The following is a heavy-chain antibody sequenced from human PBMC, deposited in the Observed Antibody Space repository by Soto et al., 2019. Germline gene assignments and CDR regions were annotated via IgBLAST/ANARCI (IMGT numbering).Heavy chain of an antibody. Sequence: QVQLQESGPGLVKPSETLSLTCTVSGGSISSYYWSWLRQPPGKGLEWIGYIYYSGSTNYNPSLKSRVTISVDTSKNQFSLKLSSVTAADTAVYYCARRGCSSTSCYEDWGQGTLVTVSS. V-gene: IGHV4-59*08. CDR2: IYYSGST. J-gene: IGHJ4*02. CDR1: GGSISSYY. CDR3: ARRGCSSTSCYED. D-gene: IGHD2-2*01.